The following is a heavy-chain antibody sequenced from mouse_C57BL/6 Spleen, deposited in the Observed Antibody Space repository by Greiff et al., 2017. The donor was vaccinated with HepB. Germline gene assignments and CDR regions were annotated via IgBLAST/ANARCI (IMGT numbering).Heavy chain of an antibody. CDR1: GFSINSDCY. J-gene: IGHJ4*01. V-gene: IGHV3-3*01. Sequence: EVQLQQSGPSLVRPSQPLSLTCTVTGFSINSDCYWIWIRQFPGNKLEYIGYTFYSGITYYNPSLESRTYITRDTSKNQFSLKLSSVTTEDTATYYCARAYYYGGYAMDYWGQGTSVTVSS. D-gene: IGHD1-1*01. CDR2: TFYSGIT. CDR3: ARAYYYGGYAMDY.